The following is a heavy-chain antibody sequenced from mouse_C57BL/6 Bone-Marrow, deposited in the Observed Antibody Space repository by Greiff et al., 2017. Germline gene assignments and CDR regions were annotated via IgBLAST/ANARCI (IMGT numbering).Heavy chain of an antibody. CDR3: ARNSDDGAWFAY. Sequence: VQLQQSGPGLVQPSQSLSITCTVSGFSLTSYGVHWVRQSPGKGLEWLGVIWSGGSTDYNAAFISRLSISKDNSKSQVFFKMNSLQADDTAIYYCARNSDDGAWFAYWGQGTLVTVSA. J-gene: IGHJ3*01. V-gene: IGHV2-2*01. CDR1: GFSLTSYG. D-gene: IGHD2-12*01. CDR2: IWSGGST.